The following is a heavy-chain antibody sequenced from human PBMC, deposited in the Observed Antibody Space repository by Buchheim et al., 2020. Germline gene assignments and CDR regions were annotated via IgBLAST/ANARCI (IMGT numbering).Heavy chain of an antibody. J-gene: IGHJ6*02. D-gene: IGHD6-19*01. V-gene: IGHV3-33*01. CDR3: AREIREQVADLYYYYGMDV. CDR2: IWYDGSNK. Sequence: QVQLVESGGGVVQPGRSLRLSCAASGFTFSSYGMHWVRQAPGKGLEWVAVIWYDGSNKYYADSVKGRFAISRDNSKKTLYLQMNSLRAEDTAVYYCAREIREQVADLYYYYGMDVWGQGTT. CDR1: GFTFSSYG.